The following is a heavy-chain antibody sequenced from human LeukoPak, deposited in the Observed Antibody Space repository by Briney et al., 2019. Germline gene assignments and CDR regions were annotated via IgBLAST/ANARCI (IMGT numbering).Heavy chain of an antibody. J-gene: IGHJ4*02. CDR2: ISISSSDI. CDR1: GFTFSSYS. CDR3: AKGRDYYGSGSSDY. V-gene: IGHV3-21*04. Sequence: GGSLRLSCAASGFTFSSYSMNWVRQAPGKGLEWVSSISISSSDIYYADSVKGRFTISRDNSKNTLYLQMNSLRAEDTAVYYCAKGRDYYGSGSSDYWGQGTLVTVSS. D-gene: IGHD3-10*01.